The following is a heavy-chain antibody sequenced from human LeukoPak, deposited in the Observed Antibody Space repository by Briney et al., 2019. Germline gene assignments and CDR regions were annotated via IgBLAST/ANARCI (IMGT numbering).Heavy chain of an antibody. D-gene: IGHD2-15*01. Sequence: PGGSLRLSCAASGFTFSSYAMSWVRQAPGKGLEWVSSTSGSGNRTYYADSVKGWFTISRDNSKNTLFLQMNSLRAEDTAVYYCAKNLYCGGGSCYPSALGMDVWGQGTTVTVSS. CDR3: AKNLYCGGGSCYPSALGMDV. J-gene: IGHJ6*02. V-gene: IGHV3-23*01. CDR1: GFTFSSYA. CDR2: TSGSGNRT.